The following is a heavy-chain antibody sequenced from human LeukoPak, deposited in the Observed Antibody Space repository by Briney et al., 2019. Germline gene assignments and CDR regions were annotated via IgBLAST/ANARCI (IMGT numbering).Heavy chain of an antibody. CDR2: INSDGSEG. CDR1: GFTFSGFW. Sequence: GGSLRLSCAVSGFTFSGFWMSWSRQAPGKGLEWVASINSDGSEGYYADVVKGRFTISRDNAKNSLYLQINSLRAEDTAVYYCARRYFDSWGQGTLVTVSS. CDR3: ARRYFDS. J-gene: IGHJ4*02. V-gene: IGHV3-7*03.